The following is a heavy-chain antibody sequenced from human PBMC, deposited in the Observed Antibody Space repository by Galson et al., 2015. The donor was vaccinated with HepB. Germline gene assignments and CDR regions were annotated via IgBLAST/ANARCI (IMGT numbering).Heavy chain of an antibody. J-gene: IGHJ6*03. D-gene: IGHD1-26*01. V-gene: IGHV6-1*01. CDR1: GDSVSSHSAA. Sequence: CAISGDSVSSHSAAWNWIRQSPSRGLEWLGRTYYRSKWYNDYAVSVKSRITINPDTSKNQFSLQLNSVTPEDTAVYYCARGPYSGSYYRNYYYMDVWGKGTTVTVSS. CDR3: ARGPYSGSYYRNYYYMDV. CDR2: TYYRSKWYN.